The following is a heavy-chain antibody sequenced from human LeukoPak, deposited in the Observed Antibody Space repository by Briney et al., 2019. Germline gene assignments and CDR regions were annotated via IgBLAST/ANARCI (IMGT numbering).Heavy chain of an antibody. V-gene: IGHV3-21*01. D-gene: IGHD6-19*01. CDR2: ISSSSSYI. CDR1: GFTFSSYS. J-gene: IGHJ6*02. CDR3: ARDSSIAVAGTLYYYYYYGMDV. Sequence: TGGSLRLSCAASGFTFSSYSMNWVRQALGKGLEWVSSISSSSSYIYYADSVKGRFTISRDNAKNSLYLQMNSLRAEDTAVYYCARDSSIAVAGTLYYYYYYGMDVWGQGTTVTVSS.